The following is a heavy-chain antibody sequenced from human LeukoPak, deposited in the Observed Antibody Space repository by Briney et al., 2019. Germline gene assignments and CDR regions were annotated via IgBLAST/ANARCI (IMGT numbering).Heavy chain of an antibody. D-gene: IGHD3-10*02. CDR2: VGSDNKP. J-gene: IGHJ6*02. V-gene: IGHV3-23*01. CDR1: GFTFNTYS. CDR3: ARDLHYYVPMDV. Sequence: GGSLRLSCAASGFTFNTYSMTWVRQAPGKGLEWVSSVGSDNKPHYSESVKGRFAISRDNSKSMLFLQLNSLRAEDTALYYCARDLHYYVPMDVWGQGTTVTVSS.